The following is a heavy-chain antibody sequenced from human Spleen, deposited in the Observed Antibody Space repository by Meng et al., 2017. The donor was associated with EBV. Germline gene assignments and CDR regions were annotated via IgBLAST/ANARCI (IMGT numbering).Heavy chain of an antibody. J-gene: IGHJ3*01. CDR2: VYHSGRT. D-gene: IGHD2-15*01. CDR3: ARDPPGHCGGGYCYDAFDV. Sequence: GQRQASGPGLVNPSGTLSLPCGGFGGPIRRRDWWIWVRQPPGKGLEWIGEVYHSGRTNYNPSLKSRVTISADKSKNEFSLKLTSVTAADTAVYYCARDPPGHCGGGYCYDAFDVWGQGTMVTVSS. V-gene: IGHV4-4*02. CDR1: GGPIRRRDW.